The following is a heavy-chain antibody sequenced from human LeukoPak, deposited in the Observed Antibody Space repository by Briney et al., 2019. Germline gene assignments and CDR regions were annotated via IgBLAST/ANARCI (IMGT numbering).Heavy chain of an antibody. J-gene: IGHJ5*01. D-gene: IGHD1-26*01. V-gene: IGHV4-39*07. CDR2: IYYSGST. CDR3: ATQIVGANGWFDP. Sequence: PSETLSLTCTVSGGSISSSSYYWGWIRQPPGKGLEWIGSIYYSGSTYYNPSLKSRVTISVDTSKNQFSLKLSSVTAADTAVYFCATQIVGANGWFDPWGQGNLVTVSS. CDR1: GGSISSSSYY.